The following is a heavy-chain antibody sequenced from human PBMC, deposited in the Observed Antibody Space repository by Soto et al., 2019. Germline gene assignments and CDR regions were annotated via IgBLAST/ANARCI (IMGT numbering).Heavy chain of an antibody. CDR1: GFTFSRYA. D-gene: IGHD1-26*01. V-gene: IGHV3-23*01. Sequence: GGSLRLSCVASGFTFSRYAMIWVRQAPGKGLEWISSISETGGSTYYAASVKGRFTISRDNSMNTLYLQVNSLRAEDTAVYYCAKERYSGYYDYWGQGTPVTVAS. CDR2: ISETGGST. J-gene: IGHJ4*02. CDR3: AKERYSGYYDY.